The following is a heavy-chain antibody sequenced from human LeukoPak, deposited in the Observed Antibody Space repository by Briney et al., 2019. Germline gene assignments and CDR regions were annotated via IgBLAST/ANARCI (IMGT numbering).Heavy chain of an antibody. CDR2: IYYSGST. V-gene: IGHV4-31*03. CDR1: GGSISSGGYY. Sequence: PSQTLSLTCTVSGGSISSGGYYWSWIRQHPGKGLEWIGYIYYSGSTYYDPSLKSRVTISVDTSKNQFSLKLSSVTAADTAVYYCARGAKVGGVAGRVDAFDIWGQGTMVTVSS. J-gene: IGHJ3*02. CDR3: ARGAKVGGVAGRVDAFDI. D-gene: IGHD6-19*01.